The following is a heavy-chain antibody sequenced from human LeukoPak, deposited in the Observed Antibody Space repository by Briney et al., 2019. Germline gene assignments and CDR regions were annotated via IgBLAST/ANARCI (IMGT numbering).Heavy chain of an antibody. Sequence: SVTLSLTCAVYGGSFSGYYWSWIRRPPGKGLEWIGEINHSGSTNYNPSLKSRVTISVDTSKNQFSLKLSSVTAADTAVYYCATPGSSGYYDLDYWGQGTLVTVSS. J-gene: IGHJ4*02. CDR1: GGSFSGYY. D-gene: IGHD3-22*01. V-gene: IGHV4-34*01. CDR3: ATPGSSGYYDLDY. CDR2: INHSGST.